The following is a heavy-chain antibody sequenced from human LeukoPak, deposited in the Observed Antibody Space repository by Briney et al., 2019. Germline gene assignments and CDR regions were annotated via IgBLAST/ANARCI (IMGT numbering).Heavy chain of an antibody. CDR1: GFTFTTYA. CDR3: AKILRPAAIRGDFDY. J-gene: IGHJ4*02. CDR2: LSGDGGYK. Sequence: GGSLRLSCAASGFTFTTYAMNWVRQAPGKGLEWVSGLSGDGGYKYYADSAKGRFTISRDNSKNTLYLQMNSLRAEDTAIYYCAKILRPAAIRGDFDYWGQGTLVTVSS. V-gene: IGHV3-23*01. D-gene: IGHD2-2*02.